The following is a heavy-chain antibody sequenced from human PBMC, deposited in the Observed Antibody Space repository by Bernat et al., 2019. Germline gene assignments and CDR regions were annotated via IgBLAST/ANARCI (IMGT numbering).Heavy chain of an antibody. D-gene: IGHD2-15*01. V-gene: IGHV3-30*01. J-gene: IGHJ1*01. CDR2: ISYDGSNK. Sequence: QVQLVESGGGVVQPGRSLRLSCAASGFTFSSYAMHWVRQAPGKGLEWVAVISYDGSNKYYADSVKGRFTISRDNSKNTLYLQMNSLRAEDTAVYYCARYCSGGSCYMYFQHWGQGTLVTVSS. CDR1: GFTFSSYA. CDR3: ARYCSGGSCYMYFQH.